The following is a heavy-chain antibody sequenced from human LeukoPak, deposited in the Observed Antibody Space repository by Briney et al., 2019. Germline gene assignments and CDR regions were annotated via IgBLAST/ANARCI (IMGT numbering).Heavy chain of an antibody. CDR2: IGGSGGST. J-gene: IGHJ4*02. CDR1: GFTFSSYA. CDR3: ARARGYSYVGYFDY. V-gene: IGHV3-23*01. D-gene: IGHD5-18*01. Sequence: GGSLRLSCAASGFTFSSYAMSWVRQAPGKGLEWVSAIGGSGGSTYYADSVKGRFTISRDNAKNSLYLQMNSLRAEDTALYHCARARGYSYVGYFDYWGQGTLVTVSS.